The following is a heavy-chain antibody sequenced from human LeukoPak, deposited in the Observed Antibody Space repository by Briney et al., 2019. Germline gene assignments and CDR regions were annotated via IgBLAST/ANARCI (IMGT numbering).Heavy chain of an antibody. J-gene: IGHJ4*02. D-gene: IGHD3-10*01. V-gene: IGHV4-61*02. CDR2: FSISGSP. Sequence: TSETLSLTCTVSGASISSTFYSWTWIRQPAGQGLELIGRFSISGSPNYNPSLKSRVNISMDTSKNQFSLRLTSVTAADTAIYFCAREGVREVPSLDFCGQGTLVTVSS. CDR1: GASISSTFYS. CDR3: AREGVREVPSLDF.